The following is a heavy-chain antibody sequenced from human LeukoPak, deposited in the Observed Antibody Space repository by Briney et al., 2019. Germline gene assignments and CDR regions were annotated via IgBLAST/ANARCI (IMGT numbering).Heavy chain of an antibody. CDR2: IRSKAYGGTT. CDR3: TRVADIVATIFERAIDY. J-gene: IGHJ4*02. CDR1: GFTFGDYA. D-gene: IGHD5-12*01. V-gene: IGHV3-49*03. Sequence: GGSLRLSCTASGFTFGDYAMSWFRQAPGKGLEWVGFIRSKAYGGTTEYAASVKGRFTISRDDSKSIAYLQMNSLKTEDTAVYYCTRVADIVATIFERAIDYWGQGTLVTVSS.